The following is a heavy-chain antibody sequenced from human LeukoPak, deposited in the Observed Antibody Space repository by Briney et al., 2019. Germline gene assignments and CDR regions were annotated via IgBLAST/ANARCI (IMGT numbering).Heavy chain of an antibody. J-gene: IGHJ6*04. CDR3: AELGITMIGGV. V-gene: IGHV3-48*03. CDR2: ISSSGSTI. Sequence: TGGSLRLSCAASGFTFSSYEMNSVRQAPGQGLEWVSYISSSGSTIYYADSVEGRFTISRDNAKNSLYLQMNSLRAEDTAVYYCAELGITMIGGVWGKGTTVTVSS. CDR1: GFTFSSYE. D-gene: IGHD3-10*02.